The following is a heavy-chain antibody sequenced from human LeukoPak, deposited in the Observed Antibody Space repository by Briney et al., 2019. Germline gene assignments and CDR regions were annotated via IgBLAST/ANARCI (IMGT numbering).Heavy chain of an antibody. D-gene: IGHD5-12*01. V-gene: IGHV4-31*03. CDR1: GATISSGGYY. J-gene: IGHJ4*02. Sequence: PSETLSLTCTVSGATISSGGYYWTWIRQHPGKGLEWIGCIYYSGSTYYNPSLKSRVTISVDTSKNQFSLKLSSVTAADTAVYYCASVDIVATNTVDYWGQGTLVTVSS. CDR2: IYYSGST. CDR3: ASVDIVATNTVDY.